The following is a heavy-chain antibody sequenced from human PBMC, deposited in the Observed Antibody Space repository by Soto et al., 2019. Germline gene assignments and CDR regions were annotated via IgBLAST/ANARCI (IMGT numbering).Heavy chain of an antibody. CDR1: GYSFTSYW. D-gene: IGHD2-2*01. Sequence: GESLKISCKGSGYSFTSYWIGWVRQMPGKGLEWMGIIYPGDSDTRYSPSFQGQVTISADKSISTAYLQWSGLKASDTAMYYCARLEGSSTSWGGYYYYGMDVWGQGTTVTVSS. J-gene: IGHJ6*02. CDR3: ARLEGSSTSWGGYYYYGMDV. CDR2: IYPGDSDT. V-gene: IGHV5-51*01.